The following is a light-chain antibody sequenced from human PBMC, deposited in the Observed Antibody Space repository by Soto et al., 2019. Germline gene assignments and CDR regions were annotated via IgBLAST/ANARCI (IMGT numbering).Light chain of an antibody. CDR1: QSVLSNSDNKNY. V-gene: IGKV4-1*01. CDR3: QQYHSDPIT. Sequence: VMPQSPDSLAVSLGERATINCRSSQSVLSNSDNKNYLAWFQQKPGQPPKLLFYWASTRESAVPDRFSGSGSATDFTLTISSLQAEDVAVYYCQQYHSDPITFGQGTRLEIK. CDR2: WAS. J-gene: IGKJ5*01.